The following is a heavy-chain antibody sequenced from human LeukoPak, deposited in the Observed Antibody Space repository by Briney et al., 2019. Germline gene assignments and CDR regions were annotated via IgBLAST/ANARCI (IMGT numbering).Heavy chain of an antibody. D-gene: IGHD1-20*01. CDR1: GLPFSGYS. V-gene: IGHV3-21*01. Sequence: GGSLGLSCEASGLPFSGYSMTWVRQAPGKGRGGASSISSSSYIYYADSVKGRFTISRDNAKNSLYLQMNSLRAEDTAVYYCARDTYNWSDGGFDYWGQGTLVTVSS. CDR3: ARDTYNWSDGGFDY. CDR2: ISSSSYI. J-gene: IGHJ4*02.